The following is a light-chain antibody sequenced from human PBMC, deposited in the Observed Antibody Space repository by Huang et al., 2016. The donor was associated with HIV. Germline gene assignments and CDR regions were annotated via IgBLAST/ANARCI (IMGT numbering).Light chain of an antibody. J-gene: IGKJ1*01. Sequence: EIVMTQSPATLSVSPGERATLSCRASQSVNSNLAWYQQKPGQAPRLLIYGASTRATGIPARFSGSGSGTEFTLTISSLQSEDCAVYYCQQYNDWPLWTFGQGTKVEIK. V-gene: IGKV3-15*01. CDR3: QQYNDWPLWT. CDR1: QSVNSN. CDR2: GAS.